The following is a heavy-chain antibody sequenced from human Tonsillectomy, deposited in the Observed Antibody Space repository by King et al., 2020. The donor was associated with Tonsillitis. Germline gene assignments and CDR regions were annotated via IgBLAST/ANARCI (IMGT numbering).Heavy chain of an antibody. Sequence: VQLVESGGGVVQPGRSLRLSCAASGFTFTSQPMHWVRQAPGKGLEWVARISSDGRIQHYADSVKGRFTISRDNSMHTVYLQMNSLRTEDTAIYHCARDSDFLTGYGFDYWGQGTLVTVSS. CDR2: ISSDGRIQ. CDR3: ARDSDFLTGYGFDY. V-gene: IGHV3-30*04. J-gene: IGHJ4*02. D-gene: IGHD3-9*01. CDR1: GFTFTSQP.